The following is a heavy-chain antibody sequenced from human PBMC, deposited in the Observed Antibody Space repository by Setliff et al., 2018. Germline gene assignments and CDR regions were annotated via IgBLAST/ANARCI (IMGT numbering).Heavy chain of an antibody. J-gene: IGHJ5*02. Sequence: SETLSLTCTVSGDSISSSSYYWGWIRQPPGKGLEYIGSIHHTGSTNYNPSLRSRVTISTGTSKNQFSLKLTSVTAADTAVYYCAKESLAINTRWFDPWGQGILVTVSS. D-gene: IGHD3-3*02. CDR1: GDSISSSSYY. CDR2: IHHTGST. V-gene: IGHV4-39*07. CDR3: AKESLAINTRWFDP.